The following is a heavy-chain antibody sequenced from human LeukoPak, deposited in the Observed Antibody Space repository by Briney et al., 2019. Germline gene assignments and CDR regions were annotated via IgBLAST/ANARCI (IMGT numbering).Heavy chain of an antibody. Sequence: SETLSLTCTVSGGSISDYYWSWIRQPPGKGLEWVGYIYYTGSTYYNPFLKSRVTISVDTSKNQFSLKLTSVTAADTAVYYCARDLELYYFDHWGQGTLVTVSS. J-gene: IGHJ4*02. V-gene: IGHV4-30-4*08. CDR3: ARDLELYYFDH. D-gene: IGHD3-10*01. CDR1: GGSISDYY. CDR2: IYYTGST.